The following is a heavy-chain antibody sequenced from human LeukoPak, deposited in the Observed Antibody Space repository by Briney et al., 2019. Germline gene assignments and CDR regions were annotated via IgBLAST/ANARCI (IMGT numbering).Heavy chain of an antibody. CDR3: ARAPHIGSGWYVWFDP. CDR1: DGSISSSSYY. Sequence: PSETLSLTCTVSDGSISSSSYYWGWIRQPPGKGLEWIGEINHSGSTNYNPSLKSRVTISVDTSKNQFSLKLSSVTAADTAVYYCARAPHIGSGWYVWFDPWGQGTLVTVSS. D-gene: IGHD6-19*01. J-gene: IGHJ5*02. V-gene: IGHV4-39*07. CDR2: INHSGST.